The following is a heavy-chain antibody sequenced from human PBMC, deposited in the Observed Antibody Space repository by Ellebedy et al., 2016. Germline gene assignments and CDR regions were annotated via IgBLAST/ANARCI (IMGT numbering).Heavy chain of an antibody. D-gene: IGHD6-13*01. CDR3: ARVVAAAEN. J-gene: IGHJ4*02. CDR2: IYHSGST. Sequence: GSLRLXCTVSGYSISSGSYWGWIRQPPGKGLEWIGSIYHSGSTYYNPSLKSRVTISVDTSKNQFSLKLSSVTAADTAVYYCARVVAAAENWGQGTLVTVSS. CDR1: GYSISSGSY. V-gene: IGHV4-38-2*02.